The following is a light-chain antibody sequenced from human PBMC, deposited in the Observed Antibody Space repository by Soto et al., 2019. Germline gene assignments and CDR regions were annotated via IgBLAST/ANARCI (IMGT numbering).Light chain of an antibody. CDR3: QQYSSSPLT. Sequence: IVLTQSPGTLSFSPGERATLSCRASQSVRSSHLAWYQQMPGQAPRLLIYGASNRATGIPDRFSGSGSGTDFTLTISRLEPEDFAVYYCQQYSSSPLTFGGVTKVDI. V-gene: IGKV3-20*01. CDR2: GAS. CDR1: QSVRSSH. J-gene: IGKJ4*01.